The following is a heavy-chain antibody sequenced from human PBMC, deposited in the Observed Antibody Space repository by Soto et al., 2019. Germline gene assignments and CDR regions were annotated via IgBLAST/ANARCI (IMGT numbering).Heavy chain of an antibody. V-gene: IGHV4-61*01. CDR3: ARESYGMDV. J-gene: IGHJ6*02. CDR1: GGSVSSGSYY. Sequence: QVQLQESGPGLVKPSETLSLTCTVSGGSVSSGSYYWSWIRQPPGKGLEWIGYIYYSGSTNYNPSLKSRVTISVDTSKNQFSLKLSSVTAADTAVYYCARESYGMDVWGQGTTVTVSS. CDR2: IYYSGST.